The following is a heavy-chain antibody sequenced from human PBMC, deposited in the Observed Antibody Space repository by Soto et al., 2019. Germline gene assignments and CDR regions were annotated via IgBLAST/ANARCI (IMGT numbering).Heavy chain of an antibody. J-gene: IGHJ4*02. CDR3: ARESEDFTSNFDY. CDR1: GFTFSRYS. CDR2: ISSTTNDI. Sequence: EVQLVESGGGLVRPGGSLRLSCAASGFTFSRYSMNWVRQAPGKGLEWVSSISSTTNDIYYADSMKGRFTVSRYNAKKTVYLDMNSLSADDMAVYYCARESEDFTSNFDYWGQGTLVTVSS. V-gene: IGHV3-21*01.